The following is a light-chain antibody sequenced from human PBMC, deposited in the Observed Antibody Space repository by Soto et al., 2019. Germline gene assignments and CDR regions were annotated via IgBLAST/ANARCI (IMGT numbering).Light chain of an antibody. Sequence: EIVLTQSPAPLSLSPGERATLSCRASPSVSSYLAWSRQKPGQAPRLFIYDASNRATGIPARFSGSGSGTDITLTISSVEPEDFAVYYCQPRDTFGLGTKLEIK. CDR1: PSVSSY. CDR3: QPRDT. V-gene: IGKV3-11*01. CDR2: DAS. J-gene: IGKJ2*01.